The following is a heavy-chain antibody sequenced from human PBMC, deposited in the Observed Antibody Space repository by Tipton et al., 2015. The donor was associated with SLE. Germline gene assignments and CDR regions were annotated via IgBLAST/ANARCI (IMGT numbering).Heavy chain of an antibody. CDR2: ISRRSGDHT. J-gene: IGHJ4*02. CDR1: GFTFSDYA. Sequence: LSLTCEAYGFTFSDYAMSWVRQAPGKGPEWVSGISRRSGDHTYYADSVKGRFTISRDNSKNTLYLQMNSLRPEDTAVYYCARDVVGATEGLDYWGQGTLVTVSS. CDR3: ARDVVGATEGLDY. D-gene: IGHD1-26*01. V-gene: IGHV3-23*01.